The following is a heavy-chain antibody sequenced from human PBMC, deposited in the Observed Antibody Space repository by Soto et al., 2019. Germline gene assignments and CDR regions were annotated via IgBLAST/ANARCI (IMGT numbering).Heavy chain of an antibody. Sequence: SETLSLTCTVSGASISTSPYYWAWIRQTPGKGLEWIASIQNTGATHYNPALNSRVSVSIDTSKNQFSLKLSSVTAADAALYFCSRRAPEGFHPWGQGSLVTVSS. V-gene: IGHV4-39*01. CDR2: IQNTGAT. J-gene: IGHJ5*02. CDR3: SRRAPEGFHP. CDR1: GASISTSPYY.